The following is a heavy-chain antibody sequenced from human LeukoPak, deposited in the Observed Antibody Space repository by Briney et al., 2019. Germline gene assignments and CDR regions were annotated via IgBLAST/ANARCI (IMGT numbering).Heavy chain of an antibody. CDR1: GFTFSDYY. CDR2: TSSSSSYT. CDR3: ARDRYYDILTGCPAPDY. J-gene: IGHJ4*02. Sequence: PGGSLRLSCAASGFTFSDYYMSWIRQAPGKGLEWVSYTSSSSSYTNYADSAKGRFTISRDNAKNSLYLQMNSLRAEDTAVYYCARDRYYDILTGCPAPDYWGQGTLVTVSS. V-gene: IGHV3-11*05. D-gene: IGHD3-9*01.